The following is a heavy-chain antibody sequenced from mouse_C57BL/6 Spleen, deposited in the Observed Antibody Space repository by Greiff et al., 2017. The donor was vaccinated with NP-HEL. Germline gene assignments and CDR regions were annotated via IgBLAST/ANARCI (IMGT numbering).Heavy chain of an antibody. D-gene: IGHD1-1*01. CDR1: GYTFTSYG. J-gene: IGHJ2*01. CDR3: ARSGYYGSSYPYYFDY. Sequence: SGAELARPGASVKLSCKASGYTFTSYGISWVKQRTGQGLEWIGEIYPRSGNTYYNEKFKGKATLTADKSSSTAYMELRSLTSEDSAVYFCARSGYYGSSYPYYFDYWGQGTTLTVSS. V-gene: IGHV1-81*01. CDR2: IYPRSGNT.